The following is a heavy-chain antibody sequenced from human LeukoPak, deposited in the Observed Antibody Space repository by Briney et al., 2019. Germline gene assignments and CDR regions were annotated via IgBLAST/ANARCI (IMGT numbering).Heavy chain of an antibody. Sequence: SETLSLTCAVYGGSFSGYYWSWIRQPPGKGLEWIGEINHSGSTHYNPSLKSRVTISVDTSKNQFSLKLSSVTAADTAVYYCARGWRQLWFQRVFDYWGQGTLVTVSS. J-gene: IGHJ4*02. V-gene: IGHV4-34*01. D-gene: IGHD5-18*01. CDR1: GGSFSGYY. CDR2: INHSGST. CDR3: ARGWRQLWFQRVFDY.